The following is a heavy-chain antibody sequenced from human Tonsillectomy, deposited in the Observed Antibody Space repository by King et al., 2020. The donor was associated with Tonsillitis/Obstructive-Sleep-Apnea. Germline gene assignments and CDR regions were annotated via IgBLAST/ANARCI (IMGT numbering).Heavy chain of an antibody. CDR2: TDYRSKWYN. CDR1: GDSVSSNSAA. Sequence: VQLQQSGPGLVKPSQTLSLTCAISGDSVSSNSAAWNWLRQSPLRGLEWLGRTDYRSKWYNDYALSVRGRITITPDTSKNQFSLQLNSVTPEDTAVYYCARAAVGATEYYFDYWGQGSLVTVSS. D-gene: IGHD1-26*01. V-gene: IGHV6-1*01. J-gene: IGHJ4*02. CDR3: ARAAVGATEYYFDY.